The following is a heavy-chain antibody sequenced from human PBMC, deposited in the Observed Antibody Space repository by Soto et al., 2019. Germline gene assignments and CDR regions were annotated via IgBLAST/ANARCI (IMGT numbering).Heavy chain of an antibody. CDR2: IYYSGST. J-gene: IGHJ5*02. Sequence: PSETLSLTCTVSGGSISSGDYYWSWIRQPPGKGLEWIGYIYYSGSTYYNPSLKSRVTISVDTSKNQFSLKLSSVTAADTAVYYCARGDYDHIVATIRGLNWFDPWGQGTLVTVSS. CDR3: ARGDYDHIVATIRGLNWFDP. D-gene: IGHD5-12*01. V-gene: IGHV4-30-4*01. CDR1: GGSISSGDYY.